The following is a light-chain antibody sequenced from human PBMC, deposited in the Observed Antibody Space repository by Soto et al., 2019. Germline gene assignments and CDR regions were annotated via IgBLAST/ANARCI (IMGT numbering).Light chain of an antibody. J-gene: IGKJ5*01. CDR1: QSISSY. V-gene: IGKV3-20*01. Sequence: EIVLTQSPGTLSLSPGERATLSCRASQSISSYLAWYQQKPGQSPRLLIYDASNRATGIPARFSGSGSGTEFTLTISRLEPEDFALYYCQHYGRSPITFGQGTRLEIK. CDR2: DAS. CDR3: QHYGRSPIT.